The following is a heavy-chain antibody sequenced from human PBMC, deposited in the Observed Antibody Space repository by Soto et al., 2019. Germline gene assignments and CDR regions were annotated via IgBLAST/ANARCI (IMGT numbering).Heavy chain of an antibody. CDR1: GDPISSSSYY. Sequence: SEPLSLTCTVPGDPISSSSYYWGGIRQPPGWGLEWIGDIYYSGTTHYNPSLKSRVTISIDTSKNQFSLHLRSVNAEDTAVYYCARLKGDFFITDYNCFDPWGQGTPVTVSS. V-gene: IGHV4-39*01. CDR3: ARLKGDFFITDYNCFDP. CDR2: IYYSGTT. D-gene: IGHD2-21*02. J-gene: IGHJ5*02.